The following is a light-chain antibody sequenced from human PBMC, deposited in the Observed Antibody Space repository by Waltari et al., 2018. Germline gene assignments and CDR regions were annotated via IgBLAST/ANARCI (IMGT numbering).Light chain of an antibody. V-gene: IGKV1-8*01. J-gene: IGKJ1*01. CDR1: QGISSY. CDR2: AAS. CDR3: QQYYSYPWT. Sequence: AIRMTQSPSSLSASTGDRVTITCRASQGISSYLAWYQQKPGKAPKRLISAASNVQSAVPSRFSGSGSGTDFTLPISCLQSEDFATYYCQQYYSYPWTFGQGTKVEIK.